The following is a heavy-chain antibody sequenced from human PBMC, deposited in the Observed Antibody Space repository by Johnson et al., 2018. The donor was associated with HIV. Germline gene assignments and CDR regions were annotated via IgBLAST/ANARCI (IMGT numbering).Heavy chain of an antibody. CDR3: AKDRRELPSPFDI. J-gene: IGHJ3*02. D-gene: IGHD1-7*01. CDR1: GFTFSSYG. V-gene: IGHV3-30*02. CDR2: IRYDGSNK. Sequence: QVQLVESGGGLVQPGGSLRLSCAASGFTFSSYGMHWVRQAPGKGLEWVAFIRYDGSNKYYADSVKGRFTISRDNSKNTLYLQMNSLRAEDTAVYYCAKDRRELPSPFDIWCQGTMVTVSS.